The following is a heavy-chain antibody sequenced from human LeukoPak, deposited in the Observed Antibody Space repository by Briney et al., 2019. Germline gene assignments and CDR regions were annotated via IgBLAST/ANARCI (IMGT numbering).Heavy chain of an antibody. CDR3: ARVPCSGGACYRLFDY. D-gene: IGHD2-15*01. CDR1: GYSISSAYY. V-gene: IGHV4-38-2*02. J-gene: IGHJ4*02. CDR2: IYHSGST. Sequence: SETLSLTCTVSGYSISSAYYWGWIRQPPGKGLEWIGTIYHSGSTYYNPSLKSRVTISVDTSKNQFSLKLNSVTAADTAVYYCARVPCSGGACYRLFDYWGQGTLVTVSS.